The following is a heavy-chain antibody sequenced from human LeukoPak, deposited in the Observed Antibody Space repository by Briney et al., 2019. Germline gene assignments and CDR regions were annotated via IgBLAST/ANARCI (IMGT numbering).Heavy chain of an antibody. D-gene: IGHD3-3*01. CDR2: VKQDRSEK. CDR1: GFTFTNYW. Sequence: GGSLRLSCAASGFTFTNYWMSWVRQAPGKGLELVANVKQDRSEKYYVDSVKGRFTISRDNAKNSLYLQMNSLRAEDMAVYYCARLREIPVFGVVTKSTSYFDYWGQGTLVTVSS. V-gene: IGHV3-7*01. J-gene: IGHJ4*02. CDR3: ARLREIPVFGVVTKSTSYFDY.